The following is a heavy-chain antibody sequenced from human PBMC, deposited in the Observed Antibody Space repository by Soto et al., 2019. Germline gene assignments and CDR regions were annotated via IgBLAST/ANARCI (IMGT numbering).Heavy chain of an antibody. D-gene: IGHD3-16*01. CDR3: ARGGTPIDD. Sequence: QVQLVQSGAEVKKPGASVKVSCKASGYTFTNFGISWVRQAPGQGLEWMGGISAYNGNTNYAQKFQGRVTMTTHTSPSTAYMEVRSLRFDDTAVYYCARGGTPIDDWGQGTLVTVSS. V-gene: IGHV1-18*01. J-gene: IGHJ4*02. CDR1: GYTFTNFG. CDR2: ISAYNGNT.